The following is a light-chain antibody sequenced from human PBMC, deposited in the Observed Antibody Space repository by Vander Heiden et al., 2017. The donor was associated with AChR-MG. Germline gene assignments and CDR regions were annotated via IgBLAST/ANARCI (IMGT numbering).Light chain of an antibody. J-gene: IGKJ1*01. V-gene: IGKV3-15*01. CDR2: GAS. Sequence: EIVMTQSPATVSVSPGERATLSCRASQSVSSNVAWYQQKPGQAPRLLIYGASTRAAGIPARFSGSGSGTDFTLTISSLQSEDIAVYCCQQYNSWPGTFGQGTKVEIK. CDR1: QSVSSN. CDR3: QQYNSWPGT.